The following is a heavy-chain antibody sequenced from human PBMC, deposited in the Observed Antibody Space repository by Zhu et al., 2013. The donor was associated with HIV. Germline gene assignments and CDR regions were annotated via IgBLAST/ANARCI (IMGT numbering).Heavy chain of an antibody. Sequence: QVQLVQSGAEVKKPGASVKVSCKASGYTFTGYYMHWVRQAPGQGLEWMGWINPNSGGTNYAQKFQGWVTMTRDTSISTAYMELSRLRSDDTAVYYCARGPQGTMPYYYGMDVWGQGTTVTVSS. D-gene: IGHD2-2*01. CDR3: ARGPQGTMPYYYGMDV. V-gene: IGHV1-2*04. J-gene: IGHJ6*02. CDR2: INPNSGGT. CDR1: GYTFTGYY.